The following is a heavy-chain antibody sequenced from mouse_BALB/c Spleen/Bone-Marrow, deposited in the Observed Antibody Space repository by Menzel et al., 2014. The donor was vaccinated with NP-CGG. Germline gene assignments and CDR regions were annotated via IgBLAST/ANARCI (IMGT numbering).Heavy chain of an antibody. J-gene: IGHJ2*01. CDR1: GFGFSSSD. Sequence: EVHLVESGGGLVKPGGSLKLSCAASGFGFSSSDMSWVRQTPEQRLEWVAYIGRGGGSTYYPDTVKGRFTITRDNAKNTLYLQMSSLKSEDTAMYYGANHCYGRFDYWGQGTTLTVSS. CDR2: IGRGGGST. D-gene: IGHD1-2*01. CDR3: ANHCYGRFDY. V-gene: IGHV5-12-1*01.